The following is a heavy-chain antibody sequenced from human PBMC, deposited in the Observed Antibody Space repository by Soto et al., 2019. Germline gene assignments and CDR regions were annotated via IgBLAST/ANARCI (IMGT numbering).Heavy chain of an antibody. V-gene: IGHV3-23*01. D-gene: IGHD2-8*01. Sequence: PWGSLRLSCAASGFTFSSYAMSWVRQAPGKGLEWVSAISGSGGSTYYADSVKGRFTISRDNSKNTLYLQMNSLRAEDTAVYYCAKDFKWVPYYFDYWGQGTLVTVSS. CDR1: GFTFSSYA. J-gene: IGHJ4*02. CDR2: ISGSGGST. CDR3: AKDFKWVPYYFDY.